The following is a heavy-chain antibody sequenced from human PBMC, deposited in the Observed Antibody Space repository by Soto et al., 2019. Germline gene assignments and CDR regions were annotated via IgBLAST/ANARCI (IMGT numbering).Heavy chain of an antibody. Sequence: QVQLVESGGGVVQPGRSLRLSCAASGFSFSNNGMHWVRQAPGKGLEWVAIISYDGSKKYYADSVKGRFTISRDNSKNTLYLQMNSLRVGDTAVYYCAKDRVESGLGEIDYWGQGTLVTVSS. CDR3: AKDRVESGLGEIDY. CDR2: ISYDGSKK. D-gene: IGHD3-16*01. J-gene: IGHJ4*02. CDR1: GFSFSNNG. V-gene: IGHV3-30*18.